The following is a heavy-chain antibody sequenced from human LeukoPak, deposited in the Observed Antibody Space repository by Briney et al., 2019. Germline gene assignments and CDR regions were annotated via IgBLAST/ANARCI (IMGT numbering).Heavy chain of an antibody. D-gene: IGHD5-18*01. CDR2: IKQDGSEK. J-gene: IGHJ6*03. Sequence: GGSLGLSCAASGFTFSSYWMSWVRQAPGKGLEWVANIKQDGSEKYYVDSVKGRFTISRDNAKNSLYLQMNSLRAEDTAVYYCARVGDTAMYYYMDVWGKGTTVTVSS. CDR1: GFTFSSYW. CDR3: ARVGDTAMYYYMDV. V-gene: IGHV3-7*01.